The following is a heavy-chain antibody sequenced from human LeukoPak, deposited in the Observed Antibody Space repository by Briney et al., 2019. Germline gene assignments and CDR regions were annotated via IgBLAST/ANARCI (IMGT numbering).Heavy chain of an antibody. D-gene: IGHD3-22*01. CDR3: ARAPMSYDSSGFGGAFDI. CDR2: ISYDGTNK. CDR1: GFTFSNYA. Sequence: WGSLRLSCAASGFTFSNYAMHWVRQGPNKGLEWVAVISYDGTNKYYADSVKGRFTISRDNSKNTMYLQMNSLRAEDTAMYYCARAPMSYDSSGFGGAFDIWGQGTMVTVSS. J-gene: IGHJ3*02. V-gene: IGHV3-30-3*01.